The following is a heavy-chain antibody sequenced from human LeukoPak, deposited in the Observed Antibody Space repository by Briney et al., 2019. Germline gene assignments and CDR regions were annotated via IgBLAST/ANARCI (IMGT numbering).Heavy chain of an antibody. CDR2: INPNSGGT. Sequence: ASVKVSCKASGYTFTGYYMHWVRQAPGQGLEWMGWINPNSGGTNYAQKFQGRVTMTRDTSISTAYMELSRLRSDDTAVYYCANSGPTVTSYGMDVWGLGTTVTVSS. CDR3: ANSGPTVTSYGMDV. D-gene: IGHD4-17*01. CDR1: GYTFTGYY. J-gene: IGHJ6*02. V-gene: IGHV1-2*02.